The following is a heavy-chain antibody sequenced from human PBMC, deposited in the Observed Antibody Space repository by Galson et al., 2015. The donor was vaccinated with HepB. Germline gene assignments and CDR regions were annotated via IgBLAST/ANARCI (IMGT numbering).Heavy chain of an antibody. V-gene: IGHV3-48*02. CDR2: ISSTDNSL. CDR3: ARSRFCWGATGDLEY. J-gene: IGHJ4*02. CDR1: GLTFSSSG. D-gene: IGHD3-16*01. Sequence: SLRLSCAASGLTFSSSGMNWVRPAPGQGPEWVAYISSTDNSLYYADSVTGRFTISRDNPKTSLYLEMNGLSDDDTALYYCARSRFCWGATGDLEYWGEGTLVTVS.